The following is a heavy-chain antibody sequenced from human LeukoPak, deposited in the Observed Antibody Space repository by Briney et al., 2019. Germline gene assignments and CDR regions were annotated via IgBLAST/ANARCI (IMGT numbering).Heavy chain of an antibody. J-gene: IGHJ3*02. CDR1: GYTFTSYG. V-gene: IGHV1-18*01. CDR2: ISAYNGNT. D-gene: IGHD6-25*01. Sequence: ASVKVSCKASGYTFTSYGISWVRQAPGHGLEWMGWISAYNGNTNYAQKLQGRVTMTTDTSTSTAYMELRSLRSDDTAVYYCARDSRAGQAAADAFDIWGQGTMVTVSS. CDR3: ARDSRAGQAAADAFDI.